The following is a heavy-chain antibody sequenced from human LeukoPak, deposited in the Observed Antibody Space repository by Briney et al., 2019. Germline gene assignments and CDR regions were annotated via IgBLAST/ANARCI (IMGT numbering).Heavy chain of an antibody. D-gene: IGHD6-13*01. J-gene: IGHJ6*02. Sequence: SETLSLTCAVYGGSFSGYYWSWIRQPPGKGLEWIGEINHSGSTNYNPSLKSRVTISVDTSKNQFSLKLSSVTAADTAVYYCAREGGYSSPARPLRYYYYGMDVWGQGTTVTVSS. CDR3: AREGGYSSPARPLRYYYYGMDV. CDR2: INHSGST. CDR1: GGSFSGYY. V-gene: IGHV4-34*01.